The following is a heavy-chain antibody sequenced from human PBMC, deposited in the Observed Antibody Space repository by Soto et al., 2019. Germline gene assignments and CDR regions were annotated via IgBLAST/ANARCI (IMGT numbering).Heavy chain of an antibody. V-gene: IGHV4-34*01. D-gene: IGHD5-12*01. J-gene: IGHJ4*02. CDR2: INHRGST. Sequence: SETLSLTCAVYGGSFSGYYWSWIRQPPGKGLEWIGEINHRGSTNYNPSLKSRVTISVDTSKNQFSLKLSSVTAADTAVYYCARARRIVAKERVYYFDYWGQGTLVTVSS. CDR3: ARARRIVAKERVYYFDY. CDR1: GGSFSGYY.